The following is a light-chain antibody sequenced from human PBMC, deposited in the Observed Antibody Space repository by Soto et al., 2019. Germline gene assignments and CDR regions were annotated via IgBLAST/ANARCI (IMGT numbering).Light chain of an antibody. V-gene: IGKV1-5*03. CDR1: QSVSSW. CDR3: QQYNSYPWT. Sequence: DIQMTQSPSTLSASVGDRVSITCRASQSVSSWLAWYQHKPGKAPKLLIYKASTLESGVPSRFSGSGSGTEFTLNITSLQHDDFATYYCQQYNSYPWTCGQGNKFEIK. CDR2: KAS. J-gene: IGKJ1*01.